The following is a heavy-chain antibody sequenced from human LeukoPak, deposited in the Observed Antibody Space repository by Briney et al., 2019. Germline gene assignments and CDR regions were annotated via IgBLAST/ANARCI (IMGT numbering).Heavy chain of an antibody. Sequence: PSETLSLTCTVSGGSISSGSYYWSWIRQPAGKGLEWIGRIYTSGSTNYNPSLKSRVTISVDTSKNQFTLKLSSVTAADTAVYYCARGKSVAGKGYHYYYYMDVWGKGTTVTISS. J-gene: IGHJ6*03. CDR1: GGSISSGSYY. CDR2: IYTSGST. V-gene: IGHV4-61*02. D-gene: IGHD6-19*01. CDR3: ARGKSVAGKGYHYYYYMDV.